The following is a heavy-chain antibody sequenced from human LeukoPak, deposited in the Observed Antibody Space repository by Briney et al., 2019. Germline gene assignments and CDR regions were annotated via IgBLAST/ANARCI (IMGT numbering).Heavy chain of an antibody. CDR1: GFTFSSYS. CDR2: ISSSSSYI. CDR3: ARDPDGEPYQY. J-gene: IGHJ4*02. D-gene: IGHD4-17*01. Sequence: GGSLRLSCAASGFTFSSYSMNWIRQAPGKGLEWVSSISSSSSYIYYADSVKGRFTISRDKAKNSLYLQMNSLRAEDTAVYYCARDPDGEPYQYWGQGTLVTVSS. V-gene: IGHV3-21*01.